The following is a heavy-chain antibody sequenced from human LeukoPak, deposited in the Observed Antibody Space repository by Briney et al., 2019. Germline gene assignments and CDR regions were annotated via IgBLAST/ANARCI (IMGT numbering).Heavy chain of an antibody. J-gene: IGHJ6*04. CDR3: AELGITMIGGV. V-gene: IGHV3-48*03. CDR1: GFTFSSYE. CDR2: ISSSGSTV. Sequence: AGGSLRRSGAASGFTFSSYEMNWVRHAPGKGLEGVSYISSSGSTVYYADSVKGRFTISRDNAKNSLYLQMNSLRAEDTAVYYCAELGITMIGGVWGKGTTVTISS. D-gene: IGHD3-10*02.